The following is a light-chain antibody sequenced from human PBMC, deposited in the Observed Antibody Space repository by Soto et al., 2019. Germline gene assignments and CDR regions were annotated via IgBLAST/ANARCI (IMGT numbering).Light chain of an antibody. V-gene: IGLV3-21*04. J-gene: IGLJ2*01. CDR1: NIGSKS. Sequence: SYELTQPPSVSVAPGKTARITCGGNNIGSKSVYWYQQKPGQAPVLVIYYDSDRPSGIPERFSGSNSGNTATLTISRVEAGDEADYYCQVWDSSSDRVVFGGGTKVTVL. CDR2: YDS. CDR3: QVWDSSSDRVV.